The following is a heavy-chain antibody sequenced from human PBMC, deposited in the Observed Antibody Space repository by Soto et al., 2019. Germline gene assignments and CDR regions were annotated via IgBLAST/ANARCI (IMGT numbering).Heavy chain of an antibody. CDR1: GYTFTSYG. D-gene: IGHD6-13*01. V-gene: IGHV1-18*01. CDR2: ISAYNGNT. Sequence: QVQLVQSGAEVKKPGASVKVSCKSSGYTFTSYGISWVRQAPGQGLEWMGWISAYNGNTNYAQKLQGRVTMTTDTATSTDYLELRSLRSDDTAGYYCARTRRIAAASSWFDPWGQGTLVTVSS. CDR3: ARTRRIAAASSWFDP. J-gene: IGHJ5*02.